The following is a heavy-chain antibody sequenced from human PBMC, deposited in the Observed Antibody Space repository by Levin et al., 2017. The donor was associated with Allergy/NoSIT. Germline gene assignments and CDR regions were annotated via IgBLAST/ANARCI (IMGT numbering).Heavy chain of an antibody. J-gene: IGHJ4*02. CDR3: AKDDGTAYYSFDS. V-gene: IGHV3-23*01. Sequence: RPGGSLRLSCAASGFTFSTYAMNWVRQAPGQGLEWVSSVSDGGDYTFYADSVKGRFTISRDNSKNTLYLQMNSLRAEDTALYYCAKDDGTAYYSFDSWGQGTLVTVSS. CDR1: GFTFSTYA. D-gene: IGHD1-26*01. CDR2: VSDGGDYT.